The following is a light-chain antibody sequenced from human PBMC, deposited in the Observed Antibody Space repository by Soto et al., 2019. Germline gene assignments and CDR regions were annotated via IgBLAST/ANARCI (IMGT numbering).Light chain of an antibody. V-gene: IGKV1-39*01. CDR3: QQSFSSPPGT. Sequence: DIQMTQSPSSLSASVGDSVTITCRASQNIKTYLNWYQQKPGKAPNLLIYAASSLHSGVPSRFSGSGSGTDFPLTISSLQPANFAPNYWQQSFSSPPGTFGQGTKVEIK. CDR2: AAS. CDR1: QNIKTY. J-gene: IGKJ1*01.